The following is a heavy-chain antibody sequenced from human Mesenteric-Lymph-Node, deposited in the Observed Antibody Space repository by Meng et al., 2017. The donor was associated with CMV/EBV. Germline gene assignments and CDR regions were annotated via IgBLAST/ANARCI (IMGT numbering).Heavy chain of an antibody. Sequence: SETLSLTCTVSGGSISNYYWSWLRQPPGKGLEWIGYIYYSGSTNYNPSLKSRVTISVDTSKNQFSLKLSSVTAADTAVYYCARVRWSSGWYFDAFDIWGQGTMVTVSS. CDR2: IYYSGST. V-gene: IGHV4-59*01. J-gene: IGHJ3*02. D-gene: IGHD6-19*01. CDR3: ARVRWSSGWYFDAFDI. CDR1: GGSISNYY.